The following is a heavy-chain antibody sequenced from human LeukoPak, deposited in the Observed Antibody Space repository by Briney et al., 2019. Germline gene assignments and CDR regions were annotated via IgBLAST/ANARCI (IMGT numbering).Heavy chain of an antibody. CDR2: ISGSGGST. CDR3: ATPPSYYYDSSGYYKHTDY. D-gene: IGHD3-22*01. J-gene: IGHJ4*02. V-gene: IGHV3-23*01. CDR1: GFTFSSYA. Sequence: PGGSLRLSSAASGFTFSSYAMSWVRQAPGKGMEWVSAISGSGGSTYYADSVKGRFTISRDNSKNTLYLQMNSLRAEDTAVYYCATPPSYYYDSSGYYKHTDYWGQGTLVTVSS.